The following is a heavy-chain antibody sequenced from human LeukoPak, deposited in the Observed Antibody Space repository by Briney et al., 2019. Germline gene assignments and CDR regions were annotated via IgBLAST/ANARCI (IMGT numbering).Heavy chain of an antibody. CDR2: ASYDGINK. CDR3: ATGSLEYCDITICFTQFDF. Sequence: GRSLRLSCAASGFTFSGYAMHWVRQAPGKGLEWVAVASYDGINKYYADSVKGRFTISRDNSKNTLFLQLNSLRTEDTAVYHCATGSLEYCDITICFTQFDFWGQGTLVTVSS. CDR1: GFTFSGYA. V-gene: IGHV3-30*04. J-gene: IGHJ4*02. D-gene: IGHD2/OR15-2a*01.